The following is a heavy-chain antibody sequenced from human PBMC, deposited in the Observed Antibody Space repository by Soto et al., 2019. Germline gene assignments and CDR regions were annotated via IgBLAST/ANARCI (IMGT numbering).Heavy chain of an antibody. CDR3: ATESGSTYGYFDH. CDR1: GGSVTSDEDY. V-gene: IGHV4-30-4*01. D-gene: IGHD5-18*01. CDR2: ISNSGST. J-gene: IGHJ4*02. Sequence: SETLSLTCTVSGGSVTSDEDYWTWIRQSPGKGLEWIGYISNSGSTGYNPSLKTRLSMSVDRSKNQFTLRLTSVTDADTAVYFCATESGSTYGYFDHWGQGTQVTVSS.